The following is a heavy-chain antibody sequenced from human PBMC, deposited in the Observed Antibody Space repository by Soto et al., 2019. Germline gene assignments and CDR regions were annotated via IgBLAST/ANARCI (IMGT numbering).Heavy chain of an antibody. V-gene: IGHV3-74*01. Sequence: EVQLVESEGGLVQPGGSLRLSCAASGFTCSYYWMHWVRQAPGQGLVWVSRIHSDGSSTTYADSVKGRFTISRDNAKNTLYMQMKSLRAEDTAVYYCARGDKGAFDMWGPGTMVTVSA. CDR2: IHSDGSST. D-gene: IGHD2-21*02. J-gene: IGHJ3*02. CDR3: ARGDKGAFDM. CDR1: GFTCSYYW.